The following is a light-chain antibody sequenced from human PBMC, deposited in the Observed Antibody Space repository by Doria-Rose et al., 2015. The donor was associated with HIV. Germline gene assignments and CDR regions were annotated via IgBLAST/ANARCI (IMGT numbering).Light chain of an antibody. CDR2: DGS. CDR3: HQYGTSWT. CDR1: QSFSSTY. Sequence: TQSPGTLSLSPGERATLSCRASQSFSSTYLAWYQQQPGQAPSLLIYDGSTRATGIPDRFSASGSGTDFTLTINRLEPGDFALYYCHQYGTSWTFGQGTKVEI. J-gene: IGKJ1*01. V-gene: IGKV3-20*01.